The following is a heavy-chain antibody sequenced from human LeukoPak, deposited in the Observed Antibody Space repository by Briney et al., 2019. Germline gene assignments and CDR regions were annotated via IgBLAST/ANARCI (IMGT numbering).Heavy chain of an antibody. CDR3: ARGTVTMVDY. D-gene: IGHD3-10*01. CDR1: GFTVSSNY. J-gene: IGHJ4*02. Sequence: PGGSLRLSCAASGFTVSSNYMSWVRQAPGRGLEWVSVIYSGGSTYYADSVKGRFTISRDNSKNTLFLQMNSLRAGDTAVYYCARGTVTMVDYWGPGNLVTVSS. V-gene: IGHV3-66*01. CDR2: IYSGGST.